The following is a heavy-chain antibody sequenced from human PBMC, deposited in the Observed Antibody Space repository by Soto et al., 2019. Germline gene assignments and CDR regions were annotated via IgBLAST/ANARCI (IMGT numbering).Heavy chain of an antibody. D-gene: IGHD3-10*01. V-gene: IGHV3-23*01. CDR1: GFTFSSYA. CDR2: ISGSGGST. Sequence: GGSLRLSCAASGFTFSSYAMSWVRQAPGKGLEWVSAISGSGGSTYYADSVKGRFTISRDNSKNTLYLQMNSLRAEDTAVYYCAKVEHTYYYGSGSYIFYFQHWGQGTLVTVSS. J-gene: IGHJ1*01. CDR3: AKVEHTYYYGSGSYIFYFQH.